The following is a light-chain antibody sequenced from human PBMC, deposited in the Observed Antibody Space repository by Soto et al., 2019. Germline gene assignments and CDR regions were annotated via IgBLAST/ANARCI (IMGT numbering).Light chain of an antibody. Sequence: DVQMTQSPSTLSASVGDRVTITCRASQSISDWLAWFQQKPGQAPRLLIYDASSLQSGVPSRFSGSGSGTEFTLTINSLQPDDFATYFCQQYDSMPWTFGHGTKVEVK. CDR2: DAS. CDR3: QQYDSMPWT. J-gene: IGKJ1*01. V-gene: IGKV1-5*01. CDR1: QSISDW.